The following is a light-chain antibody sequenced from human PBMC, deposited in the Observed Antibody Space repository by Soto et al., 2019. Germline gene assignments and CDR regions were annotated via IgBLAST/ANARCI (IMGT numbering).Light chain of an antibody. Sequence: QSVLTQPASVSGSPGQSITISCTGTSSDVGGYSYVSWYQQHPGKAPKLMIYEVSNRPSGVSNRFSGSKSGNTASLTISGLQAEDDADYYCSSYTSSSTPYVFGTGTKVTVL. V-gene: IGLV2-14*01. J-gene: IGLJ1*01. CDR3: SSYTSSSTPYV. CDR1: SSDVGGYSY. CDR2: EVS.